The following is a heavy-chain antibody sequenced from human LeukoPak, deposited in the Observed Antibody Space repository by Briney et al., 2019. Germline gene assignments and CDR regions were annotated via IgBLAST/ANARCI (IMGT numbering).Heavy chain of an antibody. D-gene: IGHD2-15*01. CDR3: AREVVVVVAARGAFDY. CDR1: GYSISSGYY. Sequence: SETLSLTCAVSGYSISSGYYWGWIRQPPGKGLEWIGSIYHSGSTYYNPSLKSRVTILVDTSKNQFSLKLSSVTAADTAVYYCAREVVVVVAARGAFDYWGQGTLVTVSS. J-gene: IGHJ4*02. V-gene: IGHV4-38-2*02. CDR2: IYHSGST.